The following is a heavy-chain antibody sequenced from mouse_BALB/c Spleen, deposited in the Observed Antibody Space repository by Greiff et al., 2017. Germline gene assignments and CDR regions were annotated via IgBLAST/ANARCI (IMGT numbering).Heavy chain of an antibody. D-gene: IGHD2-1*01. CDR1: GYSFTDYY. J-gene: IGHJ3*01. CDR3: ARSGLYGNYTAWFAY. Sequence: LVKTGASVKISCKASGYSFTDYYVHWVKQSHGKSLEWIGYISCYNGATCYNQKFKGKATFTVDTSSSTAYMQFNSLTSEDSAVYYCARSGLYGNYTAWFAYWGQGTLVTVSA. V-gene: IGHV1S34*01. CDR2: ISCYNGAT.